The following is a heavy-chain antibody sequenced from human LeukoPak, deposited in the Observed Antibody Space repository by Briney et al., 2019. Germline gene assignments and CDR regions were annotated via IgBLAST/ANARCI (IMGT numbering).Heavy chain of an antibody. CDR1: GYTFTSYY. J-gene: IGHJ4*02. Sequence: ASVKVSCKASGYTFTSYYMHWERQAPGQGLEWMGIINPSGGSTSYAQKFQGRVTMTRDTSMSTVYMELSSLRSEDTAVYYCARERGGSGWYEYYFDYWGQGTLVTVSS. V-gene: IGHV1-46*01. CDR2: INPSGGST. D-gene: IGHD6-19*01. CDR3: ARERGGSGWYEYYFDY.